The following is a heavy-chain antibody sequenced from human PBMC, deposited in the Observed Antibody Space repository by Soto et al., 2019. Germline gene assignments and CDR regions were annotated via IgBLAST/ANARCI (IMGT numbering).Heavy chain of an antibody. J-gene: IGHJ4*02. D-gene: IGHD6-13*01. CDR1: GASISVHSYY. Sequence: SETLSLTCTVSGASISVHSYYWTWIRQPPGKGLEWIGEISHSGGSNYNPSLKSRVTISVDTSKNQFSLKLSSVTAADTAVYYCARGRKDYSSSWYVGWGQGTLVTVSS. V-gene: IGHV4-34*01. CDR3: ARGRKDYSSSWYVG. CDR2: ISHSGGS.